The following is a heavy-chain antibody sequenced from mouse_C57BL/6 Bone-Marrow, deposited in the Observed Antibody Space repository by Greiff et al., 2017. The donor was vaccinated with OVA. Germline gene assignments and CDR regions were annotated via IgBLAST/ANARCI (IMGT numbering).Heavy chain of an antibody. Sequence: QVQLQQSGAELARPGASVKMSCKASGYTFTCYTMHWVKQRPGQGLEWIGYINPSSGYTKYNQKFKDKATLTADTSSRTAYMQLSSLTSEDSAVYYCARCGTWYYFDYWGQGTTLTVSS. CDR2: INPSSGYT. D-gene: IGHD1-1*02. CDR1: GYTFTCYT. CDR3: ARCGTWYYFDY. J-gene: IGHJ2*01. V-gene: IGHV1-4*01.